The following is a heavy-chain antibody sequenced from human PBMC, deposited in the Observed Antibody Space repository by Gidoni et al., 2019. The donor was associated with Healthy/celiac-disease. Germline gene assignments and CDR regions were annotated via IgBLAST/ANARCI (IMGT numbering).Heavy chain of an antibody. Sequence: QVQLVESGGGVVQPGRSLRLSCAASGFTFRSYAMHWVRQAPGKGLEWLAVISYDGSNKYYADSVKGRFTISRDNSKNTLYLQMNSLRAEDTAVYYCARENEGYYYGSGSYYTPWGQGTLVTVSS. V-gene: IGHV3-30-3*01. J-gene: IGHJ5*02. CDR1: GFTFRSYA. CDR3: ARENEGYYYGSGSYYTP. CDR2: ISYDGSNK. D-gene: IGHD3-10*01.